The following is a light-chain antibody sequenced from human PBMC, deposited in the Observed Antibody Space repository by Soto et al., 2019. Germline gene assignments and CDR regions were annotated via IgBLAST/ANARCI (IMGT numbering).Light chain of an antibody. CDR2: WAS. CDR1: QSVLYSINNENY. CDR3: QQHFSTPWT. V-gene: IGKV4-1*01. J-gene: IGKJ1*01. Sequence: DIVMTQSPDSLAVSLGERATINCKSSQSVLYSINNENYLAWYQQKPGQPPKLLIFWASTRESGVPDRFSGSGSQTDFTLTISSLQAEDVAVYYCQQHFSTPWTFGQGTKVEIK.